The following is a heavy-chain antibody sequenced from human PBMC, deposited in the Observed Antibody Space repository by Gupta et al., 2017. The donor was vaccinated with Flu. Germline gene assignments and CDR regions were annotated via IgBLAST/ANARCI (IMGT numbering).Heavy chain of an antibody. CDR3: ARDAGETEHYCLDG. Sequence: SEYTFTDDFIHWVRQAPGQGLEWMGRTNPQRSDANFAQKCQGRVTRTRDTSINTAYMELNGLRSDDTAVYFCARDAGETEHYCLDGWGQGTLVTVSS. J-gene: IGHJ4*02. V-gene: IGHV1-2*06. CDR2: TNPQRSDA. D-gene: IGHD2-21*01. CDR1: EYTFTDDF.